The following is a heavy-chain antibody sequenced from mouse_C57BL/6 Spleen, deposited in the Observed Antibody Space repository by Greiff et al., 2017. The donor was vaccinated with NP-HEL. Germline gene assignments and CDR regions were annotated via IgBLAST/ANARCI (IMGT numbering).Heavy chain of an antibody. CDR3: ARWGLLRGFALDY. D-gene: IGHD1-1*01. CDR1: GYSFTSYW. CDR2: IDPSDSYT. Sequence: QVQLQQPGPELVMPGASVKLSRKASGYSFTSYWMHWVKQSHGKGLEWIGEIDPSDSYTNYNQKFKGKPTLTVDKSSSTAYMQLSSLSSDDSAFYYCARWGLLRGFALDYWGHGPPVTVSS. V-gene: IGHV1-69*01. J-gene: IGHJ4*01.